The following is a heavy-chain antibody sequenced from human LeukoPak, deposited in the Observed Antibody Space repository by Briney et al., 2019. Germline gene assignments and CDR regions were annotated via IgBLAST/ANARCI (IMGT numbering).Heavy chain of an antibody. Sequence: PGGSLRLSCAASGFTFSSYTMNWVRQAPGKGLEWVSSITITSNYIFYTDSVKGRFTISRDNSKNTLYLQMNSLRAEDTAVYYCAKAGWLPKFDYWGQGTLVTVSS. D-gene: IGHD5-12*01. CDR3: AKAGWLPKFDY. CDR1: GFTFSSYT. J-gene: IGHJ4*02. V-gene: IGHV3-21*04. CDR2: ITITSNYI.